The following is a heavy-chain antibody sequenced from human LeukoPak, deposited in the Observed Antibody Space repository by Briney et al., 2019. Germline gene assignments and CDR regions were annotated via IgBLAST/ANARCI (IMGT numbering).Heavy chain of an antibody. V-gene: IGHV1-46*01. CDR1: GYTFTSYY. Sequence: ASVKVSCKASGYTFTSYYMHWVRQAPGQGLEWMGIINPSGGSTSYAQKFQGSVTMTRDTSTSTVYMELSSLRSEDTAVYYCARDPGELSPHGYYFDYWGQGTLVTVSS. CDR2: INPSGGST. J-gene: IGHJ4*02. D-gene: IGHD1-26*01. CDR3: ARDPGELSPHGYYFDY.